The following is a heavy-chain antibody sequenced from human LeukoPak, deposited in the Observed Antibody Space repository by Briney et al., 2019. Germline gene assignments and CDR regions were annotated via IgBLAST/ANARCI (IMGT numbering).Heavy chain of an antibody. Sequence: VASVKVSCKASGYTFTDYYMHWVRQAPGQGLEWMGWIKPNSGDTNSAQKFQGRVTMTRDTSISTAYMELSRLRSDDTAVYYCARARRITMIVVANNWFDPWGQGTLVTVSS. CDR1: GYTFTDYY. V-gene: IGHV1-2*02. J-gene: IGHJ5*02. CDR2: IKPNSGDT. CDR3: ARARRITMIVVANNWFDP. D-gene: IGHD3-22*01.